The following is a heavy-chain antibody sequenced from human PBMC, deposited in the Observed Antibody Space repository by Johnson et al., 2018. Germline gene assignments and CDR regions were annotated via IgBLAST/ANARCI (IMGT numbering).Heavy chain of an antibody. Sequence: VQLVQSGGGLIQPGGSLRLSCAASGFTVSSNYMNWVRQAPGKGLEWVSVIYSGGSTYYADSVKGRFTISRDNSKNTLYLQMSSLRAEDAAVHYCARGKVGINYYYGMDVWGQGTTVTVSS. V-gene: IGHV3-53*01. CDR1: GFTVSSNY. D-gene: IGHD2-21*01. J-gene: IGHJ6*02. CDR3: ARGKVGINYYYGMDV. CDR2: IYSGGST.